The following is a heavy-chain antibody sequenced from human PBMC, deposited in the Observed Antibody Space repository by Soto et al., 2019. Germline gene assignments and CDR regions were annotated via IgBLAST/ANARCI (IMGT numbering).Heavy chain of an antibody. CDR3: ARDGSMFDEYYMDV. Sequence: GGSLRLSCAASGFTFDDYGMSWVRQAPGKGLEWVSGINWNGGSTGYADSVKGRFTISRDNAKNALYLQMNSLRAEDTALYHCARDGSMFDEYYMDVWGKGTTVTVSS. D-gene: IGHD3-9*01. J-gene: IGHJ6*03. CDR1: GFTFDDYG. CDR2: INWNGGST. V-gene: IGHV3-20*01.